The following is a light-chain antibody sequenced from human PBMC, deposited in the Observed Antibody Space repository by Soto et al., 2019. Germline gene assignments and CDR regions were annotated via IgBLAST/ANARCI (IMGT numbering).Light chain of an antibody. CDR2: AAS. J-gene: IGKJ1*01. CDR1: QSVSSSF. CDR3: QQYGSSPET. V-gene: IGKV3-20*01. Sequence: ISFTQAPGPLSLSPGERATPSCRASQSVSSSFLAWYQQKTGQAPRVLIYAASSRATGIPDRFSGSGSGTDCTLTISRLEPEDVAVYYCQQYGSSPETLGQGTKVDI.